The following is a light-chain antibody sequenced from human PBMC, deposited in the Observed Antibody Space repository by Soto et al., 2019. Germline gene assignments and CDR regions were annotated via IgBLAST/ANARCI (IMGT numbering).Light chain of an antibody. J-gene: IGKJ4*01. V-gene: IGKV3-15*01. CDR2: GAS. Sequence: EIVMTQSPATLSVSPGERATLSCRASQSVSSNLAWYQQKPGQAPRLLIYGASTRATGIPARFSGSGSGTEFTLTISSLQSEDFAVYYCQQYNSWPWPLTFGGGTKVEIK. CDR3: QQYNSWPWPLT. CDR1: QSVSSN.